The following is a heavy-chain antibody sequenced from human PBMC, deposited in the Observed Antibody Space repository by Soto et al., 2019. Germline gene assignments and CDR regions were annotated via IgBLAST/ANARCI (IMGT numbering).Heavy chain of an antibody. Sequence: ASVKVSCKASGYTFTSYDINWVRQATGQGLEWMGWMNPNSGNTGCAQKFQGRVTMTRNTSISTAYMELSSLRSEDTAVYYCARGSTEGSGSYYNGDYYYYYMDVWGKGTTVTVSS. J-gene: IGHJ6*03. CDR3: ARGSTEGSGSYYNGDYYYYYMDV. CDR2: MNPNSGNT. V-gene: IGHV1-8*01. D-gene: IGHD3-10*01. CDR1: GYTFTSYD.